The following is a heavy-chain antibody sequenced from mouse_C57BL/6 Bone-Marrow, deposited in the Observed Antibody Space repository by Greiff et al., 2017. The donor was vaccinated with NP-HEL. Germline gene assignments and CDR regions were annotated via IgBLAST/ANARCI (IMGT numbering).Heavy chain of an antibody. CDR1: GYTFTSYG. J-gene: IGHJ2*01. D-gene: IGHD4-1*01. Sequence: QVHVKQSGAELARPGASVKLSCKASGYTFTSYGISWVKQRTGQGLEWIGEIYPRSGNTYYNEKFKGKATLTADKSSSTAYMEIRSLTSEDSAVYVCARGNWALDYWGQGTTLTVSS. CDR2: IYPRSGNT. V-gene: IGHV1-81*01. CDR3: ARGNWALDY.